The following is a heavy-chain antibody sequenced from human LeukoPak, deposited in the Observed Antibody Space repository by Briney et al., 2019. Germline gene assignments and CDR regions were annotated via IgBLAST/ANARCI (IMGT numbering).Heavy chain of an antibody. CDR1: GYTXTGYY. D-gene: IGHD1-14*01. CDR3: ARSEMADY. CDR2: INPDSGAT. V-gene: IGHV1-2*02. Sequence: ASVKVSCKASGYTXTGYYMHGVRQAPGQGLEWMGWINPDSGATNYAQRFQGRVTMTRDTSISTAYMELSRLRSDDTALYYCARSEMADYWGQGTLVTVSS. J-gene: IGHJ4*02.